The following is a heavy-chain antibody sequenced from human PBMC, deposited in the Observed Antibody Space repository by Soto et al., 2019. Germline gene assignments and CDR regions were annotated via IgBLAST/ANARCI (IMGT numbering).Heavy chain of an antibody. D-gene: IGHD1-26*01. J-gene: IGHJ4*02. CDR2: ISSSSSYI. CDR1: GFTVSSNY. Sequence: GGSLRLSCAASGFTVSSNYMSWVRQAPGKGLEWVSSISSSSSYIYYADSVKGRFTISRDNAKNSLYLQMNSLRAEDTAVYYCAIDSGSSSWGQGTLVTVSS. CDR3: AIDSGSSS. V-gene: IGHV3-21*01.